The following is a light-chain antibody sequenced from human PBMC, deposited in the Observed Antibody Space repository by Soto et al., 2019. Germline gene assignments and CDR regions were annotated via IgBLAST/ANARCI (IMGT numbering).Light chain of an antibody. J-gene: IGLJ1*01. CDR1: SRDVGAYNY. CDR3: SSHSNITPYV. V-gene: IGLV2-14*01. CDR2: DVT. Sequence: QSALTQPASVSGSPGQSITISCTGTSRDVGAYNYVSWYQQHPGKAPKLMVHDVTNRPSGVSDRFSGSKSGNTASLTISGLQAEDEADYFCSSHSNITPYVFGTGTKVTVL.